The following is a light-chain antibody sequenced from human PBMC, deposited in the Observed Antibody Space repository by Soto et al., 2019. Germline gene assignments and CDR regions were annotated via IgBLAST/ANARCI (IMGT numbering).Light chain of an antibody. Sequence: QSALTQPASVSGSPGQSITISCSGTSSDVGGYKYVSWYQHHPGKAPKLIIYEVSNRPSGISNRFSGSKSGNTASLTISGLQAEDEADYYCTSYTGTTIREGVFGGGTKLTVL. CDR2: EVS. CDR3: TSYTGTTIREGV. J-gene: IGLJ3*02. CDR1: SSDVGGYKY. V-gene: IGLV2-14*01.